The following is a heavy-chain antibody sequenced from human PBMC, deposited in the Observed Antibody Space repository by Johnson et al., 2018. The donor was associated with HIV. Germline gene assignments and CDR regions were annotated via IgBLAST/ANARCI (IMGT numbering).Heavy chain of an antibody. CDR1: GFTVSSNY. CDR2: IRYDGNNK. CDR3: AKDVGNYWPDAFDI. D-gene: IGHD3-22*01. V-gene: IGHV3-30*02. Sequence: QVQLVESGGGLVQPGGSLRLSCAASGFTVSSNYMNWVRQAPGKGLEWVAFIRYDGNNKYYADSMRGRLTISRDNSKNTVYLQMNSLRTEDTAVYYCAKDVGNYWPDAFDIWGQGTLVTVSS. J-gene: IGHJ3*02.